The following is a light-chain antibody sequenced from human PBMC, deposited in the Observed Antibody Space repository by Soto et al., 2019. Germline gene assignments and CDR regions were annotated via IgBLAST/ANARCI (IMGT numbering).Light chain of an antibody. J-gene: IGKJ4*01. CDR3: QHYVRSILT. CDR1: QSISSSY. CDR2: GAS. V-gene: IGKV3-20*01. Sequence: EIVLTQSPGTLCLSPGERDTLSCRASQSISSSYLAWYQQKPGQAPRLLIYGASSRAAGIPDRFSGSGSGTDCTGTSSRLEPEDFAVFLCQHYVRSILTFGGGTTVEL.